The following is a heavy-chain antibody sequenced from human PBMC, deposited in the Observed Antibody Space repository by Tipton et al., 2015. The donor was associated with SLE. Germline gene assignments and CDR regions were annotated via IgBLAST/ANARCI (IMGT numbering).Heavy chain of an antibody. Sequence: SLRLSCAASGFTFSDYWIHWVRQAPGKGLEWVSAISGSGGRTYYADSVKGRFTISRDNSKNTLYLQMNSLRAEETAVYYCAKVEDYIAAAGSFDYWGQGTLVTVSS. CDR3: AKVEDYIAAAGSFDY. CDR1: GFTFSDYW. D-gene: IGHD6-13*01. V-gene: IGHV3-23*01. CDR2: ISGSGGRT. J-gene: IGHJ4*02.